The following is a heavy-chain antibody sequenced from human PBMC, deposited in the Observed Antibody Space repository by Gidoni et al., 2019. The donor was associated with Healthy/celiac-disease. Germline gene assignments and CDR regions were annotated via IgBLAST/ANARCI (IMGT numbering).Heavy chain of an antibody. CDR2: INHSGST. CDR3: ARASYYYDSSGPGY. D-gene: IGHD3-22*01. V-gene: IGHV4-34*01. Sequence: QVQLQQWGAGLLTPSETLSLTCAVYGGSFSGYYWSWIRQPPGKGLEWIGEINHSGSTNYNPSLKSRVTISVDTSKNQFSLKLSSVTAADTAVYYCARASYYYDSSGPGYWGQGTLVTVSS. J-gene: IGHJ4*02. CDR1: GGSFSGYY.